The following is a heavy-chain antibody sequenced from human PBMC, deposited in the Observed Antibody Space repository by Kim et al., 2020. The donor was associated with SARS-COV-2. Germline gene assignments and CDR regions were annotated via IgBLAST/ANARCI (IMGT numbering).Heavy chain of an antibody. CDR3: AKITMVRGVITYYFDY. D-gene: IGHD3-10*01. J-gene: IGHJ4*02. V-gene: IGHV3-23*01. Sequence: SVKGRFTISRDNSKNTLYLQMNSLRAEDTAVYYCAKITMVRGVITYYFDYWGQGTLVTVSS.